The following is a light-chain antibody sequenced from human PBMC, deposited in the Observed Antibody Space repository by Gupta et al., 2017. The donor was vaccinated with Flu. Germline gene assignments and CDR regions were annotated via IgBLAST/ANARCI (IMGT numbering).Light chain of an antibody. CDR1: SSDVGGYNY. CDR3: CSYAGSYTDV. Sequence: QSALTPPRSVSGSPGQSVTLSCTGTSSDVGGYNYVSWYQQHPGKAPKLMIYDVTKRPSGVPDRFSGSKSGNTASLTISGLQAEDEADYYCCSYAGSYTDVFGTGTKVTGL. J-gene: IGLJ1*01. V-gene: IGLV2-11*01. CDR2: DVT.